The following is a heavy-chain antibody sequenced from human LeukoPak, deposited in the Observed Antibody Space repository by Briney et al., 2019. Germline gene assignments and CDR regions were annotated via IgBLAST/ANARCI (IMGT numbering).Heavy chain of an antibody. J-gene: IGHJ2*01. CDR1: GFTPSSFG. CDR3: AKDADTATIIYWYFDL. D-gene: IGHD5-18*01. Sequence: GGSLRLSCTASGFTPSSFGMHWVRQAPGKGLEWVAVISDDGSNTYYADSVKGRFTISRDNCKNTLYLQLNSLRAEDTAVYYCAKDADTATIIYWYFDLWGRGTLVTVSS. CDR2: ISDDGSNT. V-gene: IGHV3-30*18.